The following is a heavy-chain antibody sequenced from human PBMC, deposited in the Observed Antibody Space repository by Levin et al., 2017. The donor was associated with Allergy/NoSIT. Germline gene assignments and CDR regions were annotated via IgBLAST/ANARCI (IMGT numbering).Heavy chain of an antibody. CDR3: ARDSQIYCTVPVCRFDY. CDR2: ISAYNGNT. Sequence: PGASVKVSCKASGYTFSSYGISWVRQAPGQGLEWMGWISAYNGNTDYAQKFQGRVTMTTDTSTTTAYMELRSLRSDDTAVYYCARDSQIYCTVPVCRFDYWGQGTLVTVSS. J-gene: IGHJ4*02. V-gene: IGHV1-18*01. D-gene: IGHD2-8*02. CDR1: GYTFSSYG.